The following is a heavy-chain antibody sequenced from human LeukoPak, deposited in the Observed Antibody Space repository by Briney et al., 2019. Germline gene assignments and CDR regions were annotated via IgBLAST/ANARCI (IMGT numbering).Heavy chain of an antibody. CDR3: AKVQRSYYYGSGSPILDY. V-gene: IGHV3-23*01. Sequence: PPGGSLRLSCAASGFTFSSYGMSWVRQAPGKGLEGVSAISGSGGSTYYADSVKGRFTISRDNSKNTLYLQMNSLRAEDTAVYYCAKVQRSYYYGSGSPILDYWGQGTLVTVSS. D-gene: IGHD3-10*01. CDR1: GFTFSSYG. CDR2: ISGSGGST. J-gene: IGHJ4*02.